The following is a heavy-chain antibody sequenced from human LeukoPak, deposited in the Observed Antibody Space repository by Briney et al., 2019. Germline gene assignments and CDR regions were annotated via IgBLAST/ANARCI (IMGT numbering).Heavy chain of an antibody. J-gene: IGHJ4*02. Sequence: LRLSCAASGFTVSSNYMSWIRQPPGKGLEWIGYIYYSGSTYYNPSLKSRVTISVDTSKNQFSLKPSSVTAADTAVYYCARVCGYSYSIKFDYWGQGTLVTVSS. CDR2: IYYSGST. CDR1: GFTVSSNY. V-gene: IGHV4-30-4*08. D-gene: IGHD5-18*01. CDR3: ARVCGYSYSIKFDY.